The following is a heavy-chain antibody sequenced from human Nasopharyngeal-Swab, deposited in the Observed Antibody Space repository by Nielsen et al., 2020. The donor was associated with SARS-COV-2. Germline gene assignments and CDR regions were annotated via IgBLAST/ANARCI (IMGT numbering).Heavy chain of an antibody. D-gene: IGHD1-14*01. Sequence: GGSLRLSCAASGFTFSSYAMSWVRQAPGKGLEWVSAISGSGGSTYCADSVKGRFTISRDNSKNTLYLQMNSLRAEDTAVYYCAKGRSNRDAFDIWGQGTMVTVSS. V-gene: IGHV3-23*01. J-gene: IGHJ3*02. CDR3: AKGRSNRDAFDI. CDR1: GFTFSSYA. CDR2: ISGSGGST.